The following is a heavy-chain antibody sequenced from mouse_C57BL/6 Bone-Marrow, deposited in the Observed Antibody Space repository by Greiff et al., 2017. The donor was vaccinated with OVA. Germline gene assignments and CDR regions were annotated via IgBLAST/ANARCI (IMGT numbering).Heavy chain of an antibody. CDR3: ARGGYWGAY. CDR1: GFSLTSYG. J-gene: IGHJ3*01. Sequence: VQLQQSGPGLVQPSQSLSITCTVSGFSLTSYGVHWVRQSPGKGLEWLGVIWSGGSTDYNAAFISRLSISKDNSKSQVFFKMNSLQADDTAIYYCARGGYWGAYWGQGTLVTVSA. CDR2: IWSGGST. D-gene: IGHD2-3*01. V-gene: IGHV2-2*01.